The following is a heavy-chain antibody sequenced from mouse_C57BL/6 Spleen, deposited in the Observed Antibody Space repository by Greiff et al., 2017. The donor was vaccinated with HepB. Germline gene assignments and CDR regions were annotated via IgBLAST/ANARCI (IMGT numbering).Heavy chain of an antibody. CDR3: AREGGAY. V-gene: IGHV5-17*01. Sequence: EVKVEESGGGLVKPGGSLKLSCAASGFTFSDYGMHWVRQAPEKGLEWVAYISSGSSTIYYADTVKGRFTISRDNAKNTLFLQMTSLRSEDTAMYYCAREGGAYWGQGTLVTVSA. J-gene: IGHJ3*01. CDR1: GFTFSDYG. CDR2: ISSGSSTI.